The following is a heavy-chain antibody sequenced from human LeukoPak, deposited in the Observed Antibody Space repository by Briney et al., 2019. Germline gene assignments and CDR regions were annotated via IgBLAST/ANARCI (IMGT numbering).Heavy chain of an antibody. CDR1: GFTFSNYA. J-gene: IGHJ4*02. Sequence: GGSLRLSCAASGFTFSNYAMHWVRQAPGKGLEWVAVMSYDGSDVYYADSVKGRFTISRDNSKNTLYLQMNSLRAEDTAVYHCARDFCTGGSCPIDYWGQGTLVTVSS. D-gene: IGHD2-15*01. CDR3: ARDFCTGGSCPIDY. V-gene: IGHV3-30*04. CDR2: MSYDGSDV.